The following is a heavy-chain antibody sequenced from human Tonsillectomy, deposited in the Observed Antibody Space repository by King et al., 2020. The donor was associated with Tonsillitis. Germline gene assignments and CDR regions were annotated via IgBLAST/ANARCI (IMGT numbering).Heavy chain of an antibody. CDR2: IRSKDFGGTT. Sequence: VQLVESGGGLVQPGRSLRLSCTASGFTFGDYVMSWVRQAPGKGLEWVGFIRSKDFGGTTEYAASVRGRFTISRDDSKSIAYLQMNSLKTEDTAVYYCNRGIYDRSQTYYYYYMDVWGKGTTVTVSS. V-gene: IGHV3-49*04. CDR1: GFTFGDYV. D-gene: IGHD3-22*01. J-gene: IGHJ6*03. CDR3: NRGIYDRSQTYYYYYMDV.